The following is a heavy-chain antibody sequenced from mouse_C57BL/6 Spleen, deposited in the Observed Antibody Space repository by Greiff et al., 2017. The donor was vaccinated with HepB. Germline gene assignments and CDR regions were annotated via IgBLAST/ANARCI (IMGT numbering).Heavy chain of an antibody. D-gene: IGHD1-1*01. Sequence: EVKVVESGPELVKPGASVKIPCKASGYTFTDYNMDWVKQSHGKSLEWIGDINPNNGGTIYNQKFKGKATLTVDKSSSTAYMELRSLTSEDTAVYYCARSHYYGSSYWFAYWGQGTLVTVSA. V-gene: IGHV1-18*01. CDR1: GYTFTDYN. CDR2: INPNNGGT. J-gene: IGHJ3*01. CDR3: ARSHYYGSSYWFAY.